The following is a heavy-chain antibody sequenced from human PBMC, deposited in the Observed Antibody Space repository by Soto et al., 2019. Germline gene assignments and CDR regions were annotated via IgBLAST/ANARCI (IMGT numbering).Heavy chain of an antibody. Sequence: GGSLRLSCAASGFTFSTYSMHWVRQAPGKGLEWVALIWYDGSNKYYTDSVKGRFTISRDNSKNTLYLQMDSLRAEDTAVYYCARDLGYSNGHTFDYWGQGTLVTVYS. CDR3: ARDLGYSNGHTFDY. CDR2: IWYDGSNK. J-gene: IGHJ4*02. V-gene: IGHV3-33*01. CDR1: GFTFSTYS. D-gene: IGHD4-4*01.